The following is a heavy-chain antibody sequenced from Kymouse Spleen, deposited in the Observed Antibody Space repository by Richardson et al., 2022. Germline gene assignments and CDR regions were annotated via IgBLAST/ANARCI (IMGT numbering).Heavy chain of an antibody. CDR2: IWYDGSNK. V-gene: IGHV3-33*01. J-gene: IGHJ5*02. CDR3: ARHGITGTTDWFDP. D-gene: IGHD1-7*01. Sequence: QVQLVESGGGVVQPGRSLRLSCAASGFTFSSYGMHWVRQAPGKGLEWVAVIWYDGSNKYYADSVKGRFTISRDNSKNTLYLQMNSLRAEDTAVYYCARHGITGTTDWFDPWGQGTLVTVSS. CDR1: GFTFSSYG.